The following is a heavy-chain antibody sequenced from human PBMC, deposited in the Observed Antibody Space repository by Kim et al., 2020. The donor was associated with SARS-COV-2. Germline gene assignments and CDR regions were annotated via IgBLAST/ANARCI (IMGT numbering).Heavy chain of an antibody. V-gene: IGHV3-23*01. CDR1: GFTFSSYA. J-gene: IGHJ3*02. CDR3: AKARKSSIVVVITNNYDAFDI. CDR2: ISGSGGST. D-gene: IGHD3-22*01. Sequence: GGSLRLSCAASGFTFSSYAMSWVRQAPGKGLEWVSAISGSGGSTYYADSVKGRFTISRDNSKNTLYLQMNSLRAEDTAVYYCAKARKSSIVVVITNNYDAFDIWGQWTMVTVSS.